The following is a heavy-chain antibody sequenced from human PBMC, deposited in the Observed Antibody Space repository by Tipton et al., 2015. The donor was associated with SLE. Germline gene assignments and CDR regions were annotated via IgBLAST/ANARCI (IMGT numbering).Heavy chain of an antibody. CDR3: ARLQYIFGGMNV. V-gene: IGHV4-34*01. CDR1: GGSFSGNY. CDR2: INHRGGT. Sequence: TLSLTCAVFGGSFSGNYWIWIRQTPGKGLEWIGEINHRGGTNLNPSLESRVSVSKDTSKNQFSLKLTSVTAADTAVYYCARLQYIFGGMNVWGEGTTVTASS. J-gene: IGHJ6*04. D-gene: IGHD3-3*01.